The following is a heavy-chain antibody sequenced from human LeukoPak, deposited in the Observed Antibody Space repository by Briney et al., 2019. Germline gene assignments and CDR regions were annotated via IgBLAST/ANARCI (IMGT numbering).Heavy chain of an antibody. CDR1: GXSFTSYW. V-gene: IGHV5-10-1*01. CDR3: ARQRFDYGYGMDV. CDR2: IDPSDSY. Sequence: GESLKISFKGSGXSFTSYWISWVRQMPGKGVEWMGRIDPSDSYYSPSFQGHVTISADKSISTAYLQWSSLKASGTAMYYCARQRFDYGYGMDVWGQGTTVTVSS. D-gene: IGHD3-16*01. J-gene: IGHJ6*02.